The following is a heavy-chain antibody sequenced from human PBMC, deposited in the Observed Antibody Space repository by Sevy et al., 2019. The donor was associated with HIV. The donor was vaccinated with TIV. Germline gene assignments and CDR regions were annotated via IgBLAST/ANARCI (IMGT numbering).Heavy chain of an antibody. J-gene: IGHJ3*02. D-gene: IGHD6-13*01. CDR2: ISYDGSNK. CDR3: AKLAAAGIGADAFDI. Sequence: GGPLRLSCAASGFTFSSYGMHWVRQAPGKGLEWVAVISYDGSNKYYADSVKGGFTISRDNSKNTLYLQMNSRRAEDTAVCYCAKLAAAGIGADAFDIWGQGTMVTVSS. V-gene: IGHV3-30*18. CDR1: GFTFSSYG.